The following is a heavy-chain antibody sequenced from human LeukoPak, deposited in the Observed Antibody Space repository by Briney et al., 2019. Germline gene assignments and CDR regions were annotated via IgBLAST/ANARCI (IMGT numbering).Heavy chain of an antibody. CDR1: GFTFSSYA. CDR2: ISGSGGST. J-gene: IGHJ4*02. V-gene: IGHV3-23*01. CDR3: AKGTLNWNKYYFDY. Sequence: GGSLRLSCAASGFTFSSYAMSWVRQAPGKGLEWASAISGSGGSTYYADSVKGRFTISRDNSKNTLYLQMNSLRAEDTAVYYCAKGTLNWNKYYFDYWGQGTLVTVSS. D-gene: IGHD1/OR15-1a*01.